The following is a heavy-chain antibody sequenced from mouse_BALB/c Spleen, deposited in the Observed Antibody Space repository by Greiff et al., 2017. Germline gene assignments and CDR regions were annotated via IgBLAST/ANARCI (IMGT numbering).Heavy chain of an antibody. CDR1: GYSITSDYA. V-gene: IGHV3-2*02. Sequence: EVKLQESGPGLVKPSQSLSLTCTVTGYSITSDYAWNWIRQFPGNKLEWMGYISYSGSTSYNPSLKSRISITRDTSKNQFFLQLNSVTTEDTATYYCARGDYGNYDYWGQGTTLTVSS. CDR3: ARGDYGNYDY. J-gene: IGHJ2*01. D-gene: IGHD2-1*01. CDR2: ISYSGST.